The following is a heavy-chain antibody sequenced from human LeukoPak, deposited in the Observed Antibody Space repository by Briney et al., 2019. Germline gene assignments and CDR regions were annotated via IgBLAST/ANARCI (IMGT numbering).Heavy chain of an antibody. CDR1: GGSIRSESYY. J-gene: IGHJ3*02. CDR2: IYSSGSS. CDR3: ARDMTGSGWNDAFDI. Sequence: PSETLSLTCSVSGGSIRSESYYWSSIRQPAGKGLEWIGRIYSSGSSKFNPSLKSRVTISIDTSKNQFPLNLSSVTAADTAVYYCARDMTGSGWNDAFDIWGQGTMVTVSS. D-gene: IGHD6-19*01. V-gene: IGHV4-61*02.